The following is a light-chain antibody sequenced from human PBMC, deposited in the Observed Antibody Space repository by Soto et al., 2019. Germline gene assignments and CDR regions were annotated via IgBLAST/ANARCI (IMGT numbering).Light chain of an antibody. J-gene: IGLJ1*01. Sequence: QSALTQPPSASGSPGQSVTISCTGTSSDVGGFNYVSWFQHHPGKAPKLMIYEVTHRPSGVHARFSGSKSANTASLTVSGRQAEDEAEYYCISYAGSNKFVFGPGTKLSVL. V-gene: IGLV2-8*01. CDR2: EVT. CDR1: SSDVGGFNY. CDR3: ISYAGSNKFV.